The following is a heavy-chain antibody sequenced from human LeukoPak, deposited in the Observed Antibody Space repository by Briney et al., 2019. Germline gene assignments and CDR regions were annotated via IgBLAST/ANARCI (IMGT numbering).Heavy chain of an antibody. Sequence: ASGKVCCKVSGYTLTELSMHWVRQAPGKGRGWRGGFDLEDGETIYAQKFQGRVTMTEDTSTDTAYMELSSLRSEDTAVYYCATDLPYYYGSGSYAIWGQGTLVTVSS. V-gene: IGHV1-24*01. CDR2: FDLEDGET. CDR1: GYTLTELS. J-gene: IGHJ4*02. D-gene: IGHD3-10*01. CDR3: ATDLPYYYGSGSYAI.